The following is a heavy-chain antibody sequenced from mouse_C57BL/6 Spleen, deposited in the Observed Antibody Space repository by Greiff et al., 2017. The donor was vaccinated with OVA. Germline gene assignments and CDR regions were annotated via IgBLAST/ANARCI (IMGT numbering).Heavy chain of an antibody. Sequence: QVQLQQPGAELVKPGASVKMSCKASGYTFTSYWITWVKQRPGQGLEWIGDIYPGSGSTNYNEKFKSKATLTVDTSSSTAYMQLNSLTSEDSAVYYCARCGYSPRAMDYWGQGTSVTVSS. D-gene: IGHD2-3*01. CDR3: ARCGYSPRAMDY. J-gene: IGHJ4*01. V-gene: IGHV1-55*01. CDR2: IYPGSGST. CDR1: GYTFTSYW.